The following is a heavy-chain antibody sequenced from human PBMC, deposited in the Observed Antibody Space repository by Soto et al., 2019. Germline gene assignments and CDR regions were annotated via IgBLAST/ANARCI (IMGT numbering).Heavy chain of an antibody. CDR3: ARDRVVPTGMEDSGDYVDWYFDL. CDR2: IKPSGGST. D-gene: IGHD4-17*01. J-gene: IGHJ2*01. Sequence: QVQLVQSGAEVKKPGASVKVSCKASGYNFSNFYLHWVRQAPGQGLEWMGVIKPSGGSTRYAQKFQGRVTMTRDTSTRTVSRELTSLRSDDTAVYFCARDRVVPTGMEDSGDYVDWYFDLWGRGTLVTVSS. V-gene: IGHV1-46*01. CDR1: GYNFSNFY.